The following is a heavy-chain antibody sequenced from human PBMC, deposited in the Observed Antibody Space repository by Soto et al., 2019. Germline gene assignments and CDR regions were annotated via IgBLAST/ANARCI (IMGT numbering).Heavy chain of an antibody. D-gene: IGHD3-22*01. V-gene: IGHV1-18*04. CDR3: ARARNYYGSSGLDY. J-gene: IGHJ4*02. Sequence: ASVKVSCKASGYTFTSYGISWVRQAPGQGLEWMGWISAYNGNTNYAQKLQGRVTMTTDTSTSTAYMELRSLRSDDTAVYYCARARNYYGSSGLDYWGQGTLVTVSS. CDR2: ISAYNGNT. CDR1: GYTFTSYG.